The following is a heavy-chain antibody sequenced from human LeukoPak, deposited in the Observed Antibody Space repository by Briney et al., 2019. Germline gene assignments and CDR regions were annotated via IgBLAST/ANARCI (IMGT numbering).Heavy chain of an antibody. V-gene: IGHV3-48*04. D-gene: IGHD2-2*01. Sequence: GGSLRLSCAASGFTFSSYWMSWVRQAPGKGLEWVSYISSSGSTIYYADSVKGRFTISRDNAKNSLYLQMNSLRAEDTAVYYCASADIVVVPAAMTGGYLDYWGQGTLVTVSS. CDR1: GFTFSSYW. J-gene: IGHJ4*02. CDR3: ASADIVVVPAAMTGGYLDY. CDR2: ISSSGSTI.